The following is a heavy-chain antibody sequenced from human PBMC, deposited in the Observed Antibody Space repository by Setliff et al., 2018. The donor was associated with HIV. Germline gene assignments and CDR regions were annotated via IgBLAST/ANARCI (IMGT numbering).Heavy chain of an antibody. CDR3: ARGGTVLPPGAFDI. Sequence: SETLSLTCTVSGGSISSHYWSWIRQPPGKGLEWIGSIYYSGSTNYNPSLKSRVTISVDTSKNQISLKLSSVTAADTAVYYCARGGTVLPPGAFDIWGQGTMVTVSS. V-gene: IGHV4-59*11. J-gene: IGHJ3*02. CDR2: IYYSGST. CDR1: GGSISSHY. D-gene: IGHD2-15*01.